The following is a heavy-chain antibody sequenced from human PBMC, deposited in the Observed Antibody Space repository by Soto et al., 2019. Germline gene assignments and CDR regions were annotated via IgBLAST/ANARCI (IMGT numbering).Heavy chain of an antibody. CDR2: ISGSGGST. CDR3: AKVRYSGEMATITPTRGYFDY. D-gene: IGHD5-12*01. V-gene: IGHV3-23*01. CDR1: GFTFSSYA. J-gene: IGHJ4*02. Sequence: PGGSLRLSCAASGFTFSSYAMSWVRQAPGKGLEWVSAISGSGGSTYYAESVKGRFTISRDNSKNTLYLQMNSLRAEDTAVYYFAKVRYSGEMATITPTRGYFDYWGQGTLVTVSS.